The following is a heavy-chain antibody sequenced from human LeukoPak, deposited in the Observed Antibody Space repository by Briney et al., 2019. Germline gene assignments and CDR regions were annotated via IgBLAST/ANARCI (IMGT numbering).Heavy chain of an antibody. J-gene: IGHJ4*02. CDR2: MNEEGTYT. Sequence: GGSLRLSCAASGFTFSSYLMYWVRQAPGKGLVGVSRMNEEGTYTAYAGSVEGRFTISRDNAKNTLYLQMNNLRVEDTAKYYCVRDTFSPGDYWGQGVLVTVSS. CDR1: GFTFSSYL. CDR3: VRDTFSPGDY. V-gene: IGHV3-74*01.